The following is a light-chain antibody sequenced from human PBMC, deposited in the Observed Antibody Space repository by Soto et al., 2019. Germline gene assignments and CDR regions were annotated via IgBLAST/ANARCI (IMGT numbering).Light chain of an antibody. CDR2: EVS. J-gene: IGLJ1*01. V-gene: IGLV2-23*02. CDR3: CSYAGSITYV. Sequence: QSALTQPASVSGSPGQSITISCTGTSSDVGSYNLVSWYQHHPGKAPKLLIYEVSKRPSGVSNRFSGSKSGNTASLTISGLQAEDEADYYCCSYAGSITYVFGTGTQLTVL. CDR1: SSDVGSYNL.